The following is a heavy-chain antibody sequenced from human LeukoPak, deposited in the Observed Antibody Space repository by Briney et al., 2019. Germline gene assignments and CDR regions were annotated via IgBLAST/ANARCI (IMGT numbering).Heavy chain of an antibody. CDR3: AYTHVSGWYSNWFDP. CDR1: GYTFTSYY. CDR2: INPSGGST. V-gene: IGHV1-46*01. D-gene: IGHD6-19*01. Sequence: ASVKGSCKASGYTFTSYYMHWVRQAPGQGLEWMGIINPSGGSTSYAQKFQGRVTMTRDTSTSTVYMELSSLRSEDTAVYYCAYTHVSGWYSNWFDPWGQGTLVTVSS. J-gene: IGHJ5*02.